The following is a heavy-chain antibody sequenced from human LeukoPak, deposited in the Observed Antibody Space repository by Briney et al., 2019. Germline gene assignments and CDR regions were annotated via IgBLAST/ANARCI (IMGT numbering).Heavy chain of an antibody. J-gene: IGHJ4*02. Sequence: GGSLRLSCAASGFTFSSYGMHWVRQAPGKGLQWVAFIRSDGINKYYADSVKGRFTISRDNSKNTLYLQMNSLRAEDTAVYYCARVRPVDYGSGSYYADYYFDYWGQGTLVTVSS. CDR3: ARVRPVDYGSGSYYADYYFDY. CDR2: IRSDGINK. D-gene: IGHD3-10*01. CDR1: GFTFSSYG. V-gene: IGHV3-30*02.